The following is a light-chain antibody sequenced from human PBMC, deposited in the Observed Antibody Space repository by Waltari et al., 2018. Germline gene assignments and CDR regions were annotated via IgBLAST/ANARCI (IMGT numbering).Light chain of an antibody. CDR1: QSVSTW. J-gene: IGKJ1*01. Sequence: DIQMTQSPSTLSASVGDRITITCRASQSVSTWLAWFQQKPGKATNLLIYKVSNLESGVPSRFSGGGSGTEFTLTISSLQPDDFATYYCQQYNSDSWTFGQGTKVEI. V-gene: IGKV1-5*03. CDR2: KVS. CDR3: QQYNSDSWT.